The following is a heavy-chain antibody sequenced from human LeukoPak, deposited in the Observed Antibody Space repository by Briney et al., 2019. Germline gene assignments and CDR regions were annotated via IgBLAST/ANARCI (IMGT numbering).Heavy chain of an antibody. D-gene: IGHD1-14*01. CDR2: ISSGSSTM. Sequence: GGSLRLSCAASGFTFSSYDMNWVRQAPGKGLEWVSYISSGSSTMYYADSVKGRFTISRDYAKSSLYLQMNSLRPEDTAVYYCASRSTMGRAFDIWGQGTMVTVSS. CDR1: GFTFSSYD. J-gene: IGHJ3*02. CDR3: ASRSTMGRAFDI. V-gene: IGHV3-48*01.